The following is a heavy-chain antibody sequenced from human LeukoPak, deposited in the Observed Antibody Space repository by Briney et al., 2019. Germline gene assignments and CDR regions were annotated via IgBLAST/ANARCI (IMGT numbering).Heavy chain of an antibody. D-gene: IGHD2-15*01. J-gene: IGHJ3*01. CDR2: INWSGGTT. Sequence: GGSLRLSCAASRFTLEDYAMSWVRHTPEKGLEWVAGINWSGGTTGYADSVKGRFTVSRDNAKNSLSLEMNSLRVEDTALYHCARGVSASDPSGVDALDLWGQGSVVTVSS. CDR1: RFTLEDYA. V-gene: IGHV3-20*01. CDR3: ARGVSASDPSGVDALDL.